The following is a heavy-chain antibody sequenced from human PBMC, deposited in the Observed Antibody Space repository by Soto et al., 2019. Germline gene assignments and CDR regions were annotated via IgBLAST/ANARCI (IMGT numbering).Heavy chain of an antibody. D-gene: IGHD3-9*01. Sequence: SVKVSCKASGCTFSSYAISWVRQAPGQGLEWMGGIIPIFGTANYAQKFQGRVTITADESTSTAYMELSSLRSEDTAVYYCAREVEYYDILTGHNWFDPWGQGTLVTVSS. J-gene: IGHJ5*02. V-gene: IGHV1-69*13. CDR3: AREVEYYDILTGHNWFDP. CDR2: IIPIFGTA. CDR1: GCTFSSYA.